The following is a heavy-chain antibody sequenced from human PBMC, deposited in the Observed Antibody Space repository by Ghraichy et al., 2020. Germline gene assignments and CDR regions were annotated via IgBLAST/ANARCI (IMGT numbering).Heavy chain of an antibody. CDR1: GASITSVNYY. J-gene: IGHJ4*02. V-gene: IGHV4-39*07. CDR2: ISDRGST. D-gene: IGHD2-8*01. CDR3: VRTGEMYAAN. Sequence: SETLSLTCTVSGASITSVNYYWGWVRQPPGKGLEYIGSISDRGSTYYTPSLKSRVTISLDTSKNQFSLKLSSVTAADTAVYYCVRTGEMYAANWGQGTLVTVSS.